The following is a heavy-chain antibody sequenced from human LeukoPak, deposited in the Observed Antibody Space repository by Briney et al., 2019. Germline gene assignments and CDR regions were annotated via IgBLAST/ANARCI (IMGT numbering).Heavy chain of an antibody. Sequence: GASVKVSCKASGGIFSSYAISWVRQAPGQGLEWMGGIIPIFGTANYAQKFQGRVTMTTDTSTSTAYMELRSLRSDDTAVYYCARSNLNYDYVWGRQNYYYYYMDVWGKGTTVTVSS. V-gene: IGHV1-69*05. CDR2: IIPIFGTA. D-gene: IGHD3-16*01. CDR1: GGIFSSYA. CDR3: ARSNLNYDYVWGRQNYYYYYMDV. J-gene: IGHJ6*03.